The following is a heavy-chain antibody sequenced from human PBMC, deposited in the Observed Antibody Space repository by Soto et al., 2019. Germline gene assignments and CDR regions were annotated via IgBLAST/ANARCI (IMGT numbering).Heavy chain of an antibody. CDR3: ASIGDDFWSGYNYFDY. CDR2: INPSSGST. V-gene: IGHV1-46*01. D-gene: IGHD3-3*01. Sequence: ASVKVSCKASGYTFTSYYMHWVRQAPGQGLEWMGIINPSSGSTSYAQKFQGRVTMTRDTSTSTVYMELSSLRSEDTAVYYCASIGDDFWSGYNYFDYWGQGTLVTVSS. J-gene: IGHJ4*02. CDR1: GYTFTSYY.